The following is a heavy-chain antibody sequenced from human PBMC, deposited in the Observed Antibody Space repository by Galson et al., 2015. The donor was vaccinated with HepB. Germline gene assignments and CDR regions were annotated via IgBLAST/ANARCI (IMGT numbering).Heavy chain of an antibody. J-gene: IGHJ4*02. Sequence: SLRLSCAASGFTFSSYAMHWVRQAPGKGLEWVAVISYDGSNKYYADSVKGRFTISRDNSKNTLYLQMNSLRAEDTAVYYCARETIVVVIAQLDYWGQGTLVTVSS. D-gene: IGHD2-21*01. CDR1: GFTFSSYA. CDR3: ARETIVVVIAQLDY. V-gene: IGHV3-30-3*01. CDR2: ISYDGSNK.